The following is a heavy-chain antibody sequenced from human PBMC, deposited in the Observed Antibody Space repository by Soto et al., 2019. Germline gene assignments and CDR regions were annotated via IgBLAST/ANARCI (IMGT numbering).Heavy chain of an antibody. CDR3: ARGSKDSYPGSRIFDF. J-gene: IGHJ4*02. Sequence: PGGSLRLSCAASGFTFSSYAMHWVRQAPGKGLEWVAVISYDGSNKYYADSVKGRFTISRDNSKKTLYLQMSSLRADDSAVYFCARGSKDSYPGSRIFDFWGRGTLVNVSS. CDR2: ISYDGSNK. CDR1: GFTFSSYA. D-gene: IGHD3-10*01. V-gene: IGHV3-30-3*01.